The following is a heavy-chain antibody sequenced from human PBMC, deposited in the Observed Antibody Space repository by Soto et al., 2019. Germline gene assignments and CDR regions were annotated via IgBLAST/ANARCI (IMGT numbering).Heavy chain of an antibody. D-gene: IGHD2-15*01. CDR3: ARGDCSGGSCYPFDY. V-gene: IGHV4-30-2*01. CDR2: IYHSGST. CDR1: GGSISSGGYS. J-gene: IGHJ4*02. Sequence: SETLSLTCAVSGGSISSGGYSWSWIRQPPGKGLEWIGYIYHSGSTYYNPSLKSRVTISVDRSKNQFSLKLSSVTAADTAVYYCARGDCSGGSCYPFDYWGQGTLVTVSS.